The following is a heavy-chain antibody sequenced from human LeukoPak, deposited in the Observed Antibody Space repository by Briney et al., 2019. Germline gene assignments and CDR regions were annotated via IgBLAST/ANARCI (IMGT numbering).Heavy chain of an antibody. V-gene: IGHV3-30-3*01. D-gene: IGHD2-2*01. CDR2: ISYDGSNK. Sequence: GRSLSLSCAASGFTFSSYAMHWVRQAPGKGLEWVAVISYDGSNKYYADSVKGRFTISRDNSKNTLYLQMNSLRAEDTAVYYCARDSYIVVVPAAIQSDYYYGMDVWGQGTTVTVSS. J-gene: IGHJ6*02. CDR3: ARDSYIVVVPAAIQSDYYYGMDV. CDR1: GFTFSSYA.